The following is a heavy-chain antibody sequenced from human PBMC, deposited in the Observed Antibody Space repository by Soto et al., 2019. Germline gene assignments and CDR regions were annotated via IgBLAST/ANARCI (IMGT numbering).Heavy chain of an antibody. Sequence: SETLSLTCSVSGDSINSDKYYWGWIRQPPGKGLEWIGSIYYRGNTYYNPSLQTRVTISLDKSKSQFSLGLNSVTAAETAVYFCGRLGGLPKISYYFAFWGQGAQVTVSS. CDR2: IYYRGNT. CDR3: GRLGGLPKISYYFAF. CDR1: GDSINSDKYY. D-gene: IGHD3-16*01. V-gene: IGHV4-39*01. J-gene: IGHJ4*02.